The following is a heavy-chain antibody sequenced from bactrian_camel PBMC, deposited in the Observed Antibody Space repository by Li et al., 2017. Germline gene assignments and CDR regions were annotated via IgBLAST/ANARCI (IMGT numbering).Heavy chain of an antibody. Sequence: VQLVESGGGSAQAGGSLRLTCTNSGYTWNKRCMAWFRRLPGQEREGVAAIAGDGRTDYADSVKGRFTISRDGAKNIIELQMHSLKPEDTATYYCAADLVTDEPSLVEREYYYWGQGTQVTVS. D-gene: IGHD1*01. CDR1: GYTWNKRC. V-gene: IGHV3S53*01. CDR2: IAGDGRT. CDR3: AADLVTDEPSLVEREYYY. J-gene: IGHJ4*01.